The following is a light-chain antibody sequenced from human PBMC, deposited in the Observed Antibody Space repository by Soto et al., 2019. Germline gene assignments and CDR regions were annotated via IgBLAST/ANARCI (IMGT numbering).Light chain of an antibody. Sequence: QPVLTQPPSASGTPGQRVTISCSGSSSNIGSNYVYWYQQLPGTAPKLLIYRNDQRPSGVPDRFSGSKSGTSASLAISGLQSDDEADYYCAAWDDSLSGVVFGGGTQLTVL. J-gene: IGLJ3*02. CDR3: AAWDDSLSGVV. CDR1: SSNIGSNY. V-gene: IGLV1-47*01. CDR2: RND.